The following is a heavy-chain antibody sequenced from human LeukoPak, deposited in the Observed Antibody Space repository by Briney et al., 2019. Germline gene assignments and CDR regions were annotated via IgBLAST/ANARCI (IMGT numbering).Heavy chain of an antibody. J-gene: IGHJ6*02. CDR2: INHSGST. CDR3: ARVRLIREPRSYYYYGMDV. D-gene: IGHD1-14*01. Sequence: PSETLSLTCAVYGGSFSGYYWSWIRQPPGKGLEWIGEINHSGSTNYNPSLKSRVTISVDTSKNQFSPKLSSVTAADTAVYYCARVRLIREPRSYYYYGMDVWGQGTTVTVSS. V-gene: IGHV4-34*01. CDR1: GGSFSGYY.